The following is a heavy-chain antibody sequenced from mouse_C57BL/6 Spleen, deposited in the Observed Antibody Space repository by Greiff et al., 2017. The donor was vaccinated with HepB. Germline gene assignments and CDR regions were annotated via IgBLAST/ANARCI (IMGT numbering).Heavy chain of an antibody. V-gene: IGHV7-3*01. CDR3: ARYRRGKRGFDY. Sequence: EVQLMESGGGLVQPGGSLSLSCAASGFTFTDYYMSWVRQPPGKALEWLGFIRNKANGYTTEYSASVKGRFTISRDNSQSILYLQMNALRAEDSATYYCARYRRGKRGFDYWGQGTTLTVSS. CDR1: GFTFTDYY. D-gene: IGHD2-1*01. CDR2: IRNKANGYTT. J-gene: IGHJ2*01.